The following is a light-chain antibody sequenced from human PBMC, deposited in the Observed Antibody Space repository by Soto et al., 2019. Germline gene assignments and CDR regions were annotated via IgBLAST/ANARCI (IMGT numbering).Light chain of an antibody. CDR1: QSISSS. V-gene: IGKV1-5*01. J-gene: IGKJ1*01. CDR2: DAS. CDR3: QHYNNYSPTWT. Sequence: DIQMTQSPSTLSASVGDRVTITWRASQSISSSLAWYQQKPGKAPKLLIYDASSLESGVPSRFRGSGSGTEFTLTISSLQPDDFATYYCQHYNNYSPTWTFGQGTKVDIK.